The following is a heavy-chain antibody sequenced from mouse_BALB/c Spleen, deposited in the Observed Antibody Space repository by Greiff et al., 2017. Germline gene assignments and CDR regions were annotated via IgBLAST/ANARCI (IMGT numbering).Heavy chain of an antibody. V-gene: IGHV5-12-1*01. CDR2: ISSGGGST. Sequence: DVMLVESGGGLVKPGGSLKLSCAASGFAFSSYDMSWVRQTPEKRLEWVAYISSGGGSTYYPDTVKGRFTISRDNAKNTLYLQMSSLKSEDTAMYYCARLGDYGDAMDYWGQGTSVTVSS. CDR1: GFAFSSYD. CDR3: ARLGDYGDAMDY. D-gene: IGHD1-1*01. J-gene: IGHJ4*01.